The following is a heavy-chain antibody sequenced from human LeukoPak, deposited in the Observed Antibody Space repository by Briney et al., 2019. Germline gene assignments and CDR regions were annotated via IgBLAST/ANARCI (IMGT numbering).Heavy chain of an antibody. V-gene: IGHV4-61*09. CDR1: GGSIRSGSYY. Sequence: SQTLSLTCTVSGGSIRSGSYYWSWIRQPAGNGLEWIGHIYTGGTTNYNPFVKSRVTVSLDTSKNQISLKLSSVTAADTAIYYCARVYTVMGATTVDHYHYYMDVWAKGTTVTVSS. D-gene: IGHD5-18*01. CDR3: ARVYTVMGATTVDHYHYYMDV. J-gene: IGHJ6*03. CDR2: IYTGGTT.